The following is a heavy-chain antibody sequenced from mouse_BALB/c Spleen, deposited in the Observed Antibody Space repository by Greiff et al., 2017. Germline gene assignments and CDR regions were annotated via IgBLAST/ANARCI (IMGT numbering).Heavy chain of an antibody. V-gene: IGHV1-54*01. D-gene: IGHD1-1*01. Sequence: QVQLKQSGAELVRPGTSVKVSCKASGYAFTNYLIEWVKQRPGQGLEWIGVINPGSGGTNYNEKFKGKATLTADKSSSTAYMQLSSLTSDDSAVYFCARSAYYGSSHWYFDVWGAGTTVTVSS. CDR2: INPGSGGT. CDR1: GYAFTNYL. CDR3: ARSAYYGSSHWYFDV. J-gene: IGHJ1*01.